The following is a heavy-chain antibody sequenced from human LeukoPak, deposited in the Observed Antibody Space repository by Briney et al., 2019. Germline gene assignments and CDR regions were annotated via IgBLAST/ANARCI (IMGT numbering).Heavy chain of an antibody. D-gene: IGHD6-13*01. CDR2: INHSGST. V-gene: IGHV4-34*01. CDR3: ARGGVIVAAAGYYFDY. J-gene: IGHJ4*02. Sequence: SETLSLTCAVYGGSFSGYYWSWIRQPPGKGLEWTGEINHSGSTNYNPSLKSRVTISVDTSKNQFSLKLSSVTAADTAVYYCARGGVIVAAAGYYFDYWGQGTLVTVSS. CDR1: GGSFSGYY.